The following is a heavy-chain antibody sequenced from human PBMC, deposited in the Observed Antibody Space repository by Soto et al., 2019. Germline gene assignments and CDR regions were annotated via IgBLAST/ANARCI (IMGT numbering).Heavy chain of an antibody. CDR3: ARTKAVPTTLRSRYFFDY. J-gene: IGHJ4*02. CDR1: GGSVSDKTYY. V-gene: IGHV4-61*01. Sequence: ASETLSLTCSVSGGSVSDKTYYWSWIRQPPGKRLEWIGYVYYSGTTNYNPSLKSRVTISVDLSKNRFSLRLSSVTTADTALYYCARTKAVPTTLRSRYFFDYWGQGTLVTVSS. CDR2: VYYSGTT. D-gene: IGHD1-26*01.